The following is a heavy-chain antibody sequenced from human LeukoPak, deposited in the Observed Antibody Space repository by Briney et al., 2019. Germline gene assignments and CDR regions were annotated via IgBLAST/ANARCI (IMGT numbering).Heavy chain of an antibody. CDR1: GGSISSSSYY. J-gene: IGHJ6*02. CDR2: IYYSGST. V-gene: IGHV4-39*07. D-gene: IGHD3-22*01. Sequence: SETLSLTCAVSGGSISSSSYYWGWIRQPPGKGLEWIGSIYYSGSTYYNPSLKSRVTISVDTSKNQFSLKLSSVTAADTAVYYCARGQYYYDSSGYYYNGMDVWGQGTTVTVSS. CDR3: ARGQYYYDSSGYYYNGMDV.